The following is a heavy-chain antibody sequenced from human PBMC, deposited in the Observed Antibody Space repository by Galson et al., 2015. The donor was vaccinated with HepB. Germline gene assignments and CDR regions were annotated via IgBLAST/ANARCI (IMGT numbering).Heavy chain of an antibody. D-gene: IGHD3-10*01. J-gene: IGHJ4*02. Sequence: SLRLSCAASGSAISDFEMNWVRQAPGKGLEWVSYISPSSRTIYYSDAVKGRFTISRDNAKNSLYLQMNGLRAEDTAVYYCARQVVRGRGYFDYWGQGTLVTVSS. CDR2: ISPSSRTI. CDR3: ARQVVRGRGYFDY. V-gene: IGHV3-48*03. CDR1: GSAISDFE.